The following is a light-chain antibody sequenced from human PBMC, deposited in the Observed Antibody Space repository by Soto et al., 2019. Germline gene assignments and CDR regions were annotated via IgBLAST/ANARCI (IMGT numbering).Light chain of an antibody. CDR3: QCDDSSLSVL. CDR2: GNS. Sequence: QSVLTQPPSVSGAPGQRVTISCTGSSSNIGTGYDVHWYQQLPGTATKLLIYGNSHRPAGVPGRFSGSNSSTSSSLAITGLQAEEADYYYCQCDDSSLSVLFGGGTKLTVL. CDR1: SSNIGTGYD. V-gene: IGLV1-40*01. J-gene: IGLJ2*01.